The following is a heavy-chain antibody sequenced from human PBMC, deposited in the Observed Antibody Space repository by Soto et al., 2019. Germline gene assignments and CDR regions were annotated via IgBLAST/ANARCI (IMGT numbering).Heavy chain of an antibody. CDR2: ISSNGGTT. CDR3: VRRVSGNYDY. D-gene: IGHD1-7*01. V-gene: IGHV3-64*01. CDR1: GFTFSSYD. J-gene: IGHJ4*02. Sequence: EVQLAESVGSIVQPGGSLRLSCVASGFTFSSYDMHWVRQAPGKGLEYVSSISSNGGTTYYGNSVKGRFTISRDNSKNTLFLQMGSLRAEDMAVYYCVRRVSGNYDYWGQGTLVTVSS.